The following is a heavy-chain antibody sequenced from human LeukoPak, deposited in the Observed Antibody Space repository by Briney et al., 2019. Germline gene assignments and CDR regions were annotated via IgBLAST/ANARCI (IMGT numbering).Heavy chain of an antibody. V-gene: IGHV3-21*01. D-gene: IGHD3-16*02. CDR1: GFTFSSYS. CDR2: ISSSSSYI. Sequence: GGSLRLSCAASGFTFSSYSMNWVRQAPGKGLEWVSSISSSSSYIYYADSVKGRFTISRDNAKNSLYLQMNSLRAEDTAVYYCARDTRYDYVWGSYQENDYWGQGTLVTVSS. J-gene: IGHJ4*02. CDR3: ARDTRYDYVWGSYQENDY.